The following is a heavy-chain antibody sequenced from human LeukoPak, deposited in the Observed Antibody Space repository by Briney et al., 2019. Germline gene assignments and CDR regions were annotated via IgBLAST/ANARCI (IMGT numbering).Heavy chain of an antibody. V-gene: IGHV1-18*01. CDR3: ALRIAAPYMDV. CDR1: GGTFSSYA. CDR2: ISAYNGNT. J-gene: IGHJ6*03. D-gene: IGHD6-6*01. Sequence: GASVKVSCKASGGTFSSYAISWVRQAPGQGLEWMGWISAYNGNTNYAQKLQGRVTMTTDTSTSTAYMELRSLRSDDTAVYYCALRIAAPYMDVWGKGTTVTVSS.